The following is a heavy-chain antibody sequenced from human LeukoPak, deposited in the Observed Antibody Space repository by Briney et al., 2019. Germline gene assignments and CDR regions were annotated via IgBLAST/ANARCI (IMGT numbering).Heavy chain of an antibody. J-gene: IGHJ6*03. CDR2: INSDGSST. D-gene: IGHD3-22*01. V-gene: IGHV3-74*03. CDR1: GFTFSSYE. CDR3: ARVGLHYDSSGPLTKKQYYYYYYYMDV. Sequence: GGSLRLSCAASGFTFSSYEMNWVRQAPGKGLVWVSRINSDGSSTKCADSVKGRFTISRDNAKNSLYLQMNSLRAEDTAVYYCARVGLHYDSSGPLTKKQYYYYYYYMDVWGKGTTVTVSS.